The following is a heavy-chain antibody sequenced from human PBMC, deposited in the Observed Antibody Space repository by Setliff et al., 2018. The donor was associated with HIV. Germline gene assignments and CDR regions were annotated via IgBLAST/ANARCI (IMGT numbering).Heavy chain of an antibody. Sequence: PGGSLRLSCAASGFTVSSNYMSWVRQAPGKGLEWVSVIYSDDSTYYADSVKGRFTISRDNAKNSLYLQMNSLTAEDTAVYYCARGFVLRFLEWSMPDAFDIWGQGTMVTVSS. CDR3: ARGFVLRFLEWSMPDAFDI. J-gene: IGHJ3*02. V-gene: IGHV3-53*01. CDR2: IYSDDST. CDR1: GFTVSSNY. D-gene: IGHD3-3*01.